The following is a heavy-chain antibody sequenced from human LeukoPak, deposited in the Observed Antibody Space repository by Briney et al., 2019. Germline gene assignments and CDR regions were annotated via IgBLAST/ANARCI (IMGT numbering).Heavy chain of an antibody. CDR3: ARGTKQMYYYDSRWSWFDP. J-gene: IGHJ5*02. CDR1: RGSLSSGDSY. V-gene: IGHV4-31*03. Sequence: PSETLSLTCTVSRGSLSSGDSYWSSVRQHPGAGLGWLGYIYYSGSNYYDPSLKSRRTISVDPSKNQFSLKLSSVTAADTAVYYCARGTKQMYYYDSRWSWFDPWGQPGLLTVSS. CDR2: IYYSGSN. D-gene: IGHD3-22*01.